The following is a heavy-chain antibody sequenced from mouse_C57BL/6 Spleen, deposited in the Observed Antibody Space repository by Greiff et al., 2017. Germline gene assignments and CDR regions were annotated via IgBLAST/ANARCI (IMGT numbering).Heavy chain of an antibody. D-gene: IGHD2-3*01. CDR1: GFTFSSYG. V-gene: IGHV5-6*01. Sequence: EVKLMESGGDLVKPGGSLKLSCAASGFTFSSYGMSWVRQTPDTRLEWVATISSGGSYTYYPDSVKGRFTISRDNAKNTRYLQMSSLKSEDTAMYYCARHPDGYPFAYWGQGTMVTVSA. CDR2: ISSGGSYT. J-gene: IGHJ3*01. CDR3: ARHPDGYPFAY.